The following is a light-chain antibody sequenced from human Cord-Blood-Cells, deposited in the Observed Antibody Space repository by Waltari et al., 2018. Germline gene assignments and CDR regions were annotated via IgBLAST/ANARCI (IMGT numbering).Light chain of an antibody. J-gene: IGKJ4*01. CDR3: QQSYSTLLT. V-gene: IGKV1-39*01. CDR1: QSISSY. CDR2: GAS. Sequence: DIQMTQSPSSLYASVGDRVTITCRASQSISSYLNWYQQKPGKAPKLLIYGASSLQSGVPSRFSGSGSGTDFTLTISSLQPEDFATYYCQQSYSTLLTFGGGTKVEIK.